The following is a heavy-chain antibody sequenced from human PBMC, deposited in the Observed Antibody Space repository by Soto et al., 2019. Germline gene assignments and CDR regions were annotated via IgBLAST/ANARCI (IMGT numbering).Heavy chain of an antibody. CDR2: ISTYNGDT. CDR1: GYTFTSSG. V-gene: IGHV1-18*01. Sequence: QVQLVQSGAEVKKPGASVKVSCKASGYTFTSSGISWVRQAPGQGPEWMGWISTYNGDTNYAQKFQGRLTMTTDTSTSTASIDLRSLRSDVRAVYYFARTVAGYFDSWGQGTLVTVSS. CDR3: ARTVAGYFDS. D-gene: IGHD6-19*01. J-gene: IGHJ4*02.